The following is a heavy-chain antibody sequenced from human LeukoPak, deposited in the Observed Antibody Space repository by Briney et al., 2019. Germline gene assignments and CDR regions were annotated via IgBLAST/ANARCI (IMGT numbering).Heavy chain of an antibody. Sequence: PSETLSLTCTVSGGSISSYYWSWIRQPPGKGLEWIGYFAYSGRTNYNPSLKSRSTISVDTSKNQFSLKLSPVTAADTAVYYCARHRFRRYYYESSGFAFDIWGQGTMVTVSS. V-gene: IGHV4-59*08. CDR1: GGSISSYY. J-gene: IGHJ3*02. CDR2: FAYSGRT. CDR3: ARHRFRRYYYESSGFAFDI. D-gene: IGHD3-22*01.